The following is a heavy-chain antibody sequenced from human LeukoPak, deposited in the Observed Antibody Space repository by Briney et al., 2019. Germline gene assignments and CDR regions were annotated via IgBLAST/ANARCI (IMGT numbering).Heavy chain of an antibody. Sequence: PGGSLRLSCAASGFTFRDYSMHWVRQAPGTGLEYVSAISHNGGTTYYADSVKGRFTVSRDNSENTLYLQMGSLMVEDMAVYYCARAPSMWLTDYFDSWGQGTLVTVSS. CDR1: GFTFRDYS. CDR3: ARAPSMWLTDYFDS. D-gene: IGHD6-19*01. CDR2: ISHNGGTT. J-gene: IGHJ4*02. V-gene: IGHV3-64*02.